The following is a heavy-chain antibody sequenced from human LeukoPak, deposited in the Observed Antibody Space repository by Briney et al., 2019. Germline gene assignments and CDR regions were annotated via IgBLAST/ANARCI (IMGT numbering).Heavy chain of an antibody. CDR1: GYTFTSYD. J-gene: IGHJ4*02. V-gene: IGHV1-8*01. CDR3: ARAGYSGPSELVDY. CDR2: MNPNSGNT. Sequence: VASVKVSCKASGYTFTSYDINWVRQATGQGLEWMGWMNPNSGNTGYAQKFQGRVTMTRNTSISTAYMELSSLRSEDTAVYYCARAGYSGPSELVDYWGQGTLVTVSS. D-gene: IGHD6-13*01.